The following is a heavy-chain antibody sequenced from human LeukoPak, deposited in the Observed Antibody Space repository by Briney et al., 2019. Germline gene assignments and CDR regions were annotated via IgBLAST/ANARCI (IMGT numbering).Heavy chain of an antibody. V-gene: IGHV3-21*01. CDR2: ISSSGSYI. CDR1: GFLFSSYS. J-gene: IGHJ4*02. CDR3: ARDKIPLDFYDSSGPSYYFDY. D-gene: IGHD3-22*01. Sequence: PGGSLRLSCAASGFLFSSYSMNWVRQAPGKGLEWVSSISSSGSYIYYADSVKGRFTISRDNAKNSLYLQMNSLRAEDTAVYYCARDKIPLDFYDSSGPSYYFDYWGQGTLVTVSS.